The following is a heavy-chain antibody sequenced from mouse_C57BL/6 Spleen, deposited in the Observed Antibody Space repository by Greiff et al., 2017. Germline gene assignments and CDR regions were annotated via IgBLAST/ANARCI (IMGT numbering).Heavy chain of an antibody. CDR1: GYSITSGYY. V-gene: IGHV3-6*01. CDR3: ARGPGDAMDY. J-gene: IGHJ4*01. CDR2: ISYDGSN. Sequence: EVQLQQSGPGLVKPSQSLSLTCSVTGYSITSGYYWNWIRQFPGNKLEWMGYISYDGSNNYNPSLKNRISITRDTSKNQFFLKLNSVTTEDTATYYCARGPGDAMDYWGQGTSVTVSS.